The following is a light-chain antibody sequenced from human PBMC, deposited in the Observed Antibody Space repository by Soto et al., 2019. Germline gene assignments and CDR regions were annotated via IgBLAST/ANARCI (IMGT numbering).Light chain of an antibody. Sequence: DIQMTQSPSTLSASVGDRVTITCRASQSIGSWLAWYQQKPGKAPKLLISDATSLESGVPSRVSGSGSGTEFILTISSLQPDDFATYYCQQYHSLYSFGQGTKLEIK. CDR1: QSIGSW. V-gene: IGKV1-5*01. CDR3: QQYHSLYS. J-gene: IGKJ2*03. CDR2: DAT.